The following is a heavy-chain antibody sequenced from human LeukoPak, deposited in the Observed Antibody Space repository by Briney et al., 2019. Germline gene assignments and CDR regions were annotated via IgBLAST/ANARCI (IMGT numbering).Heavy chain of an antibody. V-gene: IGHV4-59*08. J-gene: IGHJ5*02. CDR2: IYYSGST. D-gene: IGHD2-15*01. CDR1: GGSISSHY. Sequence: SETLSLTCTVSGGSISSHYWSWIRQPPGKGLECISYIYYSGSTNYNPSLKSRVTISVDTSKNQFSLKLSSVTAADTAVYYCARLVVAATGNWFDPWGQGTLVTVSS. CDR3: ARLVVAATGNWFDP.